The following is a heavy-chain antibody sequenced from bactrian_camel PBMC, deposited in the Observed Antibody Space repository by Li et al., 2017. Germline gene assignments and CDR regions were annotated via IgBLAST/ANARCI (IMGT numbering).Heavy chain of an antibody. CDR3: VRVQYGFAYDY. CDR2: IRDGGATT. CDR1: GYRHSSGVC. D-gene: IGHD3*01. Sequence: HVQLVESGGGSVQTGGSLRLSCEASGYRHSSGVCAGWFRQAPGKGREGVASIRDGGATTNYASSVRGRFIISQDNAKNTLYLQCNSLKTEDTAMYYCVRVQYGFAYDYWGQGTQVTVS. V-gene: IGHV3S1*01. J-gene: IGHJ4*01.